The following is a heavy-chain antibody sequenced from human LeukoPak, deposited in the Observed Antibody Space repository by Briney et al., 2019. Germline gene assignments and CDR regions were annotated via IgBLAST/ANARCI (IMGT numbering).Heavy chain of an antibody. D-gene: IGHD6-13*01. Sequence: GGSLRLSCAASGFTFSSYSMNWVRQAPGKGLEWVSSISSSSSYIYYADSVKGRFTISRDNAKNSLYLQMNSLRTEDTAFYYCAKVSRSGSWYDFFDYWGQGTLVTVSS. CDR1: GFTFSSYS. J-gene: IGHJ4*02. V-gene: IGHV3-21*04. CDR2: ISSSSSYI. CDR3: AKVSRSGSWYDFFDY.